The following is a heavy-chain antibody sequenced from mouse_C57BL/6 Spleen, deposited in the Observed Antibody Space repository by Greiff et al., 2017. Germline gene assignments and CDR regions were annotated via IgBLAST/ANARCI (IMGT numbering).Heavy chain of an antibody. D-gene: IGHD2-4*01. V-gene: IGHV14-3*01. CDR3: AREDGYDYGFAY. Sequence: EVNVVESVAELVRPGASVKLSCTASGFNIKNTYMHWVKQRPEQGLEWIGRIDPANGNTKYAPKFQGKATITADTSSNTAYLQLSSLTSEDTAIYYCAREDGYDYGFAYWGQGTLVTVSA. CDR2: IDPANGNT. CDR1: GFNIKNTY. J-gene: IGHJ3*01.